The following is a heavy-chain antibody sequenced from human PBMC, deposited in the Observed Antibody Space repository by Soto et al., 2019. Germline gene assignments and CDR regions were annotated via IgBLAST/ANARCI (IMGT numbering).Heavy chain of an antibody. J-gene: IGHJ5*02. CDR3: ARGLPGGGRRWFDT. V-gene: IGHV4-34*01. Sequence: QVQLQQWGAGLLKPSETLSLTCAVYGGSFSGYYWSWIRQPPGKGLEWIGEINHSGSTNYNPSLKRRVTISVDTSKNQFSLKLSSVTAADTAVYYCARGLPGGGRRWFDTWGQGTLVTVSS. CDR1: GGSFSGYY. D-gene: IGHD2-15*01. CDR2: INHSGST.